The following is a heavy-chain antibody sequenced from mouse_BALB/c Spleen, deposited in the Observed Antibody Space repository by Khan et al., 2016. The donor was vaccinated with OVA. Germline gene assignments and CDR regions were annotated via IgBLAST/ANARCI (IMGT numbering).Heavy chain of an antibody. CDR1: GYTFTDYA. Sequence: QVQLQQPGPELVRPGVSVKISCKGSGYTFTDYAMYWVKQSHAKSLEWIGLISTYSGNTNYNQKFKGKATMTVDKSSSTAYMELARLTSEDSAIYYCARPAYDGYYDYWSQGTTLTVSA. J-gene: IGHJ2*01. V-gene: IGHV1S137*01. D-gene: IGHD2-3*01. CDR2: ISTYSGNT. CDR3: ARPAYDGYYDY.